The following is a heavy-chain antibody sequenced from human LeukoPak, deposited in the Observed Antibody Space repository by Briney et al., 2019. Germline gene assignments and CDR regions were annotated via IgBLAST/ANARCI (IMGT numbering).Heavy chain of an antibody. Sequence: GSLRLSCAASGFTVNNNYMSWVRQAPGKGLEWIGEIYHSGSTYYNPSLKSRVTISVDTSKNQFSVKLSSVTAADTAVYYCARSIRGYSSGWYYFDYWGQGTLITVSS. J-gene: IGHJ4*02. CDR1: GFTVNNNY. CDR2: IYHSGST. CDR3: ARSIRGYSSGWYYFDY. V-gene: IGHV4-4*02. D-gene: IGHD6-19*01.